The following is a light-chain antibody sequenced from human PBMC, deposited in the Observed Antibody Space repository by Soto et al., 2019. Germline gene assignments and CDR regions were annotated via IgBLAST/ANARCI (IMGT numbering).Light chain of an antibody. CDR3: QQYETFSGT. CDR1: QSISSW. V-gene: IGKV1-5*01. CDR2: DAS. J-gene: IGKJ1*01. Sequence: DIQMTQSPSTLSASVGDRVSITCRASQSISSWLAWYHQKPGKAPKLLIYDASNLESGVPSRFSGSGSGTKFTLTIASLQPDDFATYYCQQYETFSGTFGPGTKVDIK.